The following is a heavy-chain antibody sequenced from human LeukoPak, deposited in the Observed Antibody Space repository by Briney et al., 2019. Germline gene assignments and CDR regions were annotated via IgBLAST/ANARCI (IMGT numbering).Heavy chain of an antibody. CDR2: ISSSSDTI. J-gene: IGHJ4*02. CDR1: GFTFSSYR. CDR3: ARVRVGTPMVTSGY. D-gene: IGHD5-18*01. V-gene: IGHV3-48*01. Sequence: GGSLRLSCAASGFTFSSYRMNWVRQTPGKGLEWVSHISSSSDTIYYADSVRGRFTVSRDNAKNSLYLQMSSLRAEDTAVYYCARVRVGTPMVTSGYWGQGTLVTVSS.